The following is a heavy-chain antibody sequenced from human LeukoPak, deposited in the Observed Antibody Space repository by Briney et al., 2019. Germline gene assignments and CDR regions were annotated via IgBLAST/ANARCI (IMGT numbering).Heavy chain of an antibody. CDR2: ISSSGRTI. V-gene: IGHV3-11*01. J-gene: IGHJ4*02. D-gene: IGHD3-22*01. CDR1: GFTVSDYY. CDR3: ARDSTYYDHTY. Sequence: PGGSLRLSWAASGFTVSDYYVSWLRQAGGKGLEWVSNISSSGRTIFYPVSVPGRFSISRDNAKPSLYLHMHSLRAEDTAVYYCARDSTYYDHTYWGQGTLVTVSS.